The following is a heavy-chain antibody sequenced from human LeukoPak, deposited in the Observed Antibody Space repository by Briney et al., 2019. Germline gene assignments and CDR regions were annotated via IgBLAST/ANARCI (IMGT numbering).Heavy chain of an antibody. J-gene: IGHJ4*02. D-gene: IGHD5-24*01. CDR1: GGSISSSSYY. CDR3: AGARQLRSPDYFDY. V-gene: IGHV4-39*07. Sequence: SETLSLTCTVSGGSISSSSYYWGWIRQPPGKGLEWIGSIYYSGSTYYNPSLKSRVTISIDTSKNQFSLKLSSVTVADTAVYYCAGARQLRSPDYFDYWGQGTLVTVSS. CDR2: IYYSGST.